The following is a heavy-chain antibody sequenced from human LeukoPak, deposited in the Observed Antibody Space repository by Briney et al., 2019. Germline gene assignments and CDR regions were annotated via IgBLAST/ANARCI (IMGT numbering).Heavy chain of an antibody. Sequence: GGSLTLSCAASGFTFSSYGMHWVRQAPGKGLEWVAVISYDGSDKYYADSVKGRFTISRDNSKNTLYLQMNSLRAEDTAVYYCAKQSLSHTLNWFDPWGQGTLVTVSS. J-gene: IGHJ5*02. V-gene: IGHV3-30*18. CDR2: ISYDGSDK. CDR1: GFTFSSYG. CDR3: AKQSLSHTLNWFDP. D-gene: IGHD6-19*01.